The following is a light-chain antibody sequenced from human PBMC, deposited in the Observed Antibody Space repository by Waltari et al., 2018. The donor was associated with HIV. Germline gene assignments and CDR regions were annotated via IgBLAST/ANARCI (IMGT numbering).Light chain of an antibody. Sequence: DIQMTQSPSSLSASVGDRVTVTCRASQNINIYLNWYQQKPGKVPKLLIYGASTLQSGVPSRFSGGGAGTDFTLTISSLQPEDFATYFCQQSYTSPSLTFGQGTRLEIK. CDR3: QQSYTSPSLT. CDR1: QNINIY. CDR2: GAS. V-gene: IGKV1-39*01. J-gene: IGKJ5*01.